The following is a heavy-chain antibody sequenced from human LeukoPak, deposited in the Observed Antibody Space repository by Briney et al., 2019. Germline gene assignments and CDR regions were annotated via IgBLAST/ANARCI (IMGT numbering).Heavy chain of an antibody. Sequence: HAGGSLRLSCAASGFTFSGSAMHWVRQASGKGLEWVGRIRSKANSYATAYAASVKGRFTISRDDSKNTAYLQMNSLKTEDTAVYYCTRRGYCSGGSCFSFDYWGQGTLVTVSS. CDR3: TRRGYCSGGSCFSFDY. CDR2: IRSKANSYAT. CDR1: GFTFSGSA. V-gene: IGHV3-73*01. J-gene: IGHJ4*02. D-gene: IGHD2-15*01.